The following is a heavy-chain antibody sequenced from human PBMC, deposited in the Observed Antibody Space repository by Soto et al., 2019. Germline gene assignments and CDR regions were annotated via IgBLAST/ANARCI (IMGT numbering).Heavy chain of an antibody. CDR2: ISVNGVST. Sequence: DVQLLESGGGLVQPGGSLRLSCAASGFTFSNYAMSWVRQAPGKGLEWVSGISVNGVSTFYADSVKGRFTISRDNSKNTLYLQQNRLRAEDTAVYYCARNSRITMIRGVSPSAFDIWGQGTMVTVSS. V-gene: IGHV3-23*01. D-gene: IGHD3-10*01. CDR1: GFTFSNYA. CDR3: ARNSRITMIRGVSPSAFDI. J-gene: IGHJ3*02.